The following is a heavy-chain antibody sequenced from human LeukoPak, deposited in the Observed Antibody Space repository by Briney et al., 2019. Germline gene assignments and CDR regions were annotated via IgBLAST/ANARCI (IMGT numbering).Heavy chain of an antibody. J-gene: IGHJ6*02. CDR3: ARDGGVYDFWSGSANFYGMDV. CDR1: GGSISSGGYS. V-gene: IGHV4-30-2*05. CDR2: IYHSGST. Sequence: PSETLSLTCAVSGGSISSGGYSWSWIRQPPGKGLEWIGYIYHSGSTYYNPSLKSRVTISVDTSKNQFSLKLSSVTAADTAVYYCARDGGVYDFWSGSANFYGMDVWGQGTTVTVSS. D-gene: IGHD3-3*01.